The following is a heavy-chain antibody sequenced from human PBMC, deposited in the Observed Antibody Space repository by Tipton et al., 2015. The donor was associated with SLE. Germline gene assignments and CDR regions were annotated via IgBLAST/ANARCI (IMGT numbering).Heavy chain of an antibody. CDR2: IYHSGST. V-gene: IGHV4-38-2*02. CDR1: GYSISSGYY. CDR3: ARERAAAIPGDAFDI. J-gene: IGHJ3*02. Sequence: LRLSCTVSGYSISSGYYWGWIRQPPGKGLEWIGSIYHSGSTYYNPSLKSRVTISVDTSKNQFSLKLSSVTAADTAVYYCARERAAAIPGDAFDIWGQGTMVTVSS. D-gene: IGHD2-2*02.